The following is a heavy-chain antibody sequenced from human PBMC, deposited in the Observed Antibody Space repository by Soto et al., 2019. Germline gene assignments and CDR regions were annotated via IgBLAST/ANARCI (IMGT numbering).Heavy chain of an antibody. CDR3: AREYGSTNSFDY. CDR2: INSDGSST. Sequence: PGGSLRLSCAASGFTFSSYWMHWVRQAPGKGLVWVSRINSDGSSTSHADSVKGRFTISRDNAKNTLYLQMNSLRAEDTAVYYCAREYGSTNSFDYWGQGTLVTVSS. J-gene: IGHJ4*02. V-gene: IGHV3-74*01. D-gene: IGHD3-10*01. CDR1: GFTFSSYW.